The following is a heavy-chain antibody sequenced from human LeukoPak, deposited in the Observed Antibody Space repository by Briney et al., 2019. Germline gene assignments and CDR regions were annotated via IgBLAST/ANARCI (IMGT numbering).Heavy chain of an antibody. Sequence: GASVKVSCKASGGTFSSYAISWVRQAPGQGLEWMGGIIPIFGTANYAQKFQGRVTITADESTSTVYMELSSLRSEDTAVYYCARDRWGSGSYYDYWGQGTLVTVSS. V-gene: IGHV1-69*01. J-gene: IGHJ4*02. CDR3: ARDRWGSGSYYDY. CDR1: GGTFSSYA. D-gene: IGHD3-16*01. CDR2: IIPIFGTA.